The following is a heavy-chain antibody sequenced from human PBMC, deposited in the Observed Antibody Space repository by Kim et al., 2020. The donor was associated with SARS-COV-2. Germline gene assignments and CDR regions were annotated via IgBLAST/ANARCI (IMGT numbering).Heavy chain of an antibody. V-gene: IGHV1-3*01. J-gene: IGHJ4*02. CDR2: IDGGNGNT. D-gene: IGHD3-16*02. Sequence: ASVKVSCKASGYTFYTYAMHWVRQAPGQRLEWMGCIDGGNGNTQYSQKFQGRVTFTRDTSATTAYMNLSSLRSEDTAVYFCAREVRMDLSRAHMYDYWSQATRVTVSS. CDR1: GYTFYTYA. CDR3: AREVRMDLSRAHMYDY.